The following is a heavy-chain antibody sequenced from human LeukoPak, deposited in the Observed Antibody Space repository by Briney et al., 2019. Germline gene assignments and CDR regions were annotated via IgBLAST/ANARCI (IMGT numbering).Heavy chain of an antibody. V-gene: IGHV3-30*01. CDR3: ARSPGTRDSY. D-gene: IGHD2-21*02. Sequence: PGGSLRLSCAASGFTFSSYAMHRVRQAPGKGLEWVAVISYDGSNKYYADSVKGRFTISRDNSKNTLYLQMNSLRAEDTAVYYCARSPGTRDSYWGQGTLVTVSS. CDR1: GFTFSSYA. J-gene: IGHJ4*02. CDR2: ISYDGSNK.